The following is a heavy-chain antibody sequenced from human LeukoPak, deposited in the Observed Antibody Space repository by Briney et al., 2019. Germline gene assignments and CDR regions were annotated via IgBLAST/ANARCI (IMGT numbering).Heavy chain of an antibody. CDR1: GGSISSGGYS. V-gene: IGHV4-30-2*01. J-gene: IGHJ4*02. CDR2: IYHSGST. D-gene: IGHD3-10*01. Sequence: SETLSLTCAVSGGSISSGGYSWSWIRQPPGKGLEWIRYIYHSGSTYYNPSLKSRVTISVDRSKNQFSLKLSSVTAADTAVYYCARAGSLLSLDYWGQGTLVTVSS. CDR3: ARAGSLLSLDY.